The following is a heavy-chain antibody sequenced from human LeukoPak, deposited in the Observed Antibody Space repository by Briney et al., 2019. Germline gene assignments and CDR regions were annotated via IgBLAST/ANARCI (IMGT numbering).Heavy chain of an antibody. CDR1: GYTFTSYD. Sequence: ASVKVSCKASGYTFTSYDINWVRQATGQGLEWMGWMNPNSGNTGYAQKFQGRVTMTRNTSISTAYMELSSLRSEDTAVYYCARWYSSSGGYYYYGMDVWGQGTTVTVSS. CDR2: MNPNSGNT. V-gene: IGHV1-8*01. J-gene: IGHJ6*02. CDR3: ARWYSSSGGYYYYGMDV. D-gene: IGHD6-13*01.